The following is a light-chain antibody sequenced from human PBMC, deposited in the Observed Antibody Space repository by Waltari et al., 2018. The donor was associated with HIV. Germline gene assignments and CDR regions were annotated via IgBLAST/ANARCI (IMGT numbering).Light chain of an antibody. CDR2: HDG. V-gene: IGLV3-21*04. Sequence: SDVLTLPPSVSVAPVGTARISCGWSNPAKRTIHWYQQKPGQAPALVIYHDGDRPSGIPGRFSGSNSGTSATLTISGVEVGDEADYYCQMWDSTTDQEVFGGGTKVTVL. J-gene: IGLJ3*02. CDR1: NPAKRT. CDR3: QMWDSTTDQEV.